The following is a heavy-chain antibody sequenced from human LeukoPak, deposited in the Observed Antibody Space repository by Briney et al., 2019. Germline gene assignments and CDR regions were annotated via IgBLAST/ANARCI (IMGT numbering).Heavy chain of an antibody. D-gene: IGHD3-22*01. V-gene: IGHV1-8*01. CDR3: ARASPQTFYYDSSGFNWFDP. CDR1: GYTFISFD. J-gene: IGHJ5*02. CDR2: MNPNSGNT. Sequence: ASVKVSCKASGYTFISFDMNWVRQAPGQGLEWMGWMNPNSGNTDYAQKFQGRVTMTRNTSTNTAYMELSSLRSEDTAVYYCARASPQTFYYDSSGFNWFDPWGQGTLVTVSS.